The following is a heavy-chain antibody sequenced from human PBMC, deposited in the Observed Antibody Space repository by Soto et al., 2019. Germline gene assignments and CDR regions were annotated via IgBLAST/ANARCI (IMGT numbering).Heavy chain of an antibody. D-gene: IGHD3-9*01. CDR1: GDSINSDNYY. CDR3: ARLEGLATISYYFDY. Sequence: QLQLQESGPGLVKPSETLSLTCSVSGDSINSDNYYWGWIRQPPGKGLEWIGSIYYRGNTYYNPSLKTRVNISLDKSKSQCSLTLTSVTAADSAVYFCARLEGLATISYYFDYWGQGTLVTVSS. J-gene: IGHJ4*02. CDR2: IYYRGNT. V-gene: IGHV4-39*01.